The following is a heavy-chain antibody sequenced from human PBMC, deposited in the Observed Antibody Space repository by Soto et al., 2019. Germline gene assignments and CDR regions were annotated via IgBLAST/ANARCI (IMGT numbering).Heavy chain of an antibody. CDR3: ARGHDWNSAYWFDP. CDR1: GGSISSYY. J-gene: IGHJ5*02. CDR2: IYDSGSA. V-gene: IGHV4-59*01. D-gene: IGHD1-7*01. Sequence: SETLSLTCTISGGSISSYYWSWIRQPPGKGLEWIGYIYDSGSANYNPALKSRVTISLDTTKKHFSLKLSSVTAADTAFYYCARGHDWNSAYWFDPWGQGTLVTVSS.